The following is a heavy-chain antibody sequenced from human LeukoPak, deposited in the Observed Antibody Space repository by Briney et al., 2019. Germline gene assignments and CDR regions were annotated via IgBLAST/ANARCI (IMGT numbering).Heavy chain of an antibody. CDR1: GGTFSSYA. Sequence: ASVKVSCKASGGTFSSYAISWVRQAPGQGLEWMEGIIPIFGTANYAQKFQGRVTITADESTSTAYMELSSLRSEDTAVYYCARLRFLEWLFDYYYMDVWGKGTTVTVSS. V-gene: IGHV1-69*13. J-gene: IGHJ6*03. CDR3: ARLRFLEWLFDYYYMDV. D-gene: IGHD3-3*01. CDR2: IIPIFGTA.